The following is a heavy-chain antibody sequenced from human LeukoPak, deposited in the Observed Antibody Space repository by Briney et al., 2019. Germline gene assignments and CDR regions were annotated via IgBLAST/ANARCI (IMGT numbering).Heavy chain of an antibody. V-gene: IGHV3-48*03. Sequence: QPGGSLRLSCAASGFTFSSYEMNWVRQAPGKGLEWASYISSSGSTIYYADSVKGRFTISRDNAKNSLYLQMNSLRAEDTAVYYCARVGAAVAVDYWGQGTLVTVSS. J-gene: IGHJ4*02. CDR1: GFTFSSYE. D-gene: IGHD6-19*01. CDR3: ARVGAAVAVDY. CDR2: ISSSGSTI.